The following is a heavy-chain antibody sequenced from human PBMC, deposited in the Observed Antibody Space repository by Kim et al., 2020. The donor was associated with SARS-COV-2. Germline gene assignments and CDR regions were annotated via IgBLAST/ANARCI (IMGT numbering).Heavy chain of an antibody. CDR1: GVSISSSSYY. J-gene: IGHJ4*02. Sequence: SETLSLTCTVSGVSISSSSYYWGWIRQPPGKGLEWIGSIYYSGSTYYHPSLRSRVTVSVDTSKNQFALKLSSMTAADTAVYYCARPFGRGYFDYWGQGTLVTVPS. D-gene: IGHD3-22*01. CDR2: IYYSGST. CDR3: ARPFGRGYFDY. V-gene: IGHV4-39*01.